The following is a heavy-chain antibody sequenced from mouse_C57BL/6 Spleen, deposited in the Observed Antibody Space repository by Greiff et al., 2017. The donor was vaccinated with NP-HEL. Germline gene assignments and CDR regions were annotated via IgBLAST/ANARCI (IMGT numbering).Heavy chain of an antibody. D-gene: IGHD2-3*01. Sequence: VKLQQSGAELVRPGASVTLSCKASGYTFTDYEMHWVKQTPVHGLEWIGAIDPETGGTAYNQKFKGKAILTADKSSSTAYMELRSLTSEDSAVYYCTRYYDGYYNYAMDYWGQGTSVTVSS. CDR2: IDPETGGT. J-gene: IGHJ4*01. V-gene: IGHV1-15*01. CDR1: GYTFTDYE. CDR3: TRYYDGYYNYAMDY.